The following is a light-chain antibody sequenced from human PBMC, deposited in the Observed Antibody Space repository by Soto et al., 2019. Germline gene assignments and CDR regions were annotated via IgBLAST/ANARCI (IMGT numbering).Light chain of an antibody. V-gene: IGLV1-44*01. CDR1: SSNIGSNT. CDR3: AAWDGSLNGHV. Sequence: QSVLTQPPSASGTPGQRVTISCSGSSSNIGSNTVNWYQQLPGTAPKLLIYSNNRRPSGVPDRFSGSKSGTSASLAISGLQSEDEADYYCAAWDGSLNGHVFGTGTKLTVL. J-gene: IGLJ1*01. CDR2: SNN.